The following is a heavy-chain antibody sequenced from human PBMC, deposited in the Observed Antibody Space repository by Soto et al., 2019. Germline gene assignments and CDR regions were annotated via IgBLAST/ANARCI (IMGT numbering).Heavy chain of an antibody. CDR3: AREAPKDDYIWGSYRHMGFNYMDV. D-gene: IGHD3-16*02. Sequence: GGSLRLSCAASGFTFGSYGMHWVRQAPGKGLEWVAVIWYDGSNKYYADSVKGRFTISRDNSKNTLYLQMNSLRAEDTAVYYCAREAPKDDYIWGSYRHMGFNYMDVWGKGTTVTVSS. J-gene: IGHJ6*03. CDR1: GFTFGSYG. CDR2: IWYDGSNK. V-gene: IGHV3-33*01.